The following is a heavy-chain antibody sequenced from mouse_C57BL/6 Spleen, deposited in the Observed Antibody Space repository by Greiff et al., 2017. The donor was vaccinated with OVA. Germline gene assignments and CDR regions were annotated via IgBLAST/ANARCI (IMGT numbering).Heavy chain of an antibody. D-gene: IGHD2-1*01. CDR3: ANGNYTDY. J-gene: IGHJ2*01. CDR2: IDPSDSYT. CDR1: GYTFTSYW. Sequence: VQLQQPGAELVKPGASVKLSCKASGYTFTSYWMQWVKQRPGQGLEWIGEIDPSDSYTNYNQKFKGKATLTVDTSSSTAYMQLSSLTSEDSAVYYCANGNYTDYWGQGTTLTVSS. V-gene: IGHV1-50*01.